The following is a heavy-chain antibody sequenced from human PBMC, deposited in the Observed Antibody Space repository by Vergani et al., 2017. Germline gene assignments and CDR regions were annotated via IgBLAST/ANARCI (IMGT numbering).Heavy chain of an antibody. V-gene: IGHV3-23*01. Sequence: EVQLLESGGDLVQPGGSLRLSCAASGFTFNHYAMNWVRQAPGKGLEWVSGISGRGGSTYYAGSVKGRFTISRDSSKNTLYLQMNSLSAGDTAVYYCAKANPRNSGYDYLYYYHAMDVGGQGTTVTVSS. CDR2: ISGRGGST. D-gene: IGHD5-12*01. CDR1: GFTFNHYA. CDR3: AKANPRNSGYDYLYYYHAMDV. J-gene: IGHJ6*02.